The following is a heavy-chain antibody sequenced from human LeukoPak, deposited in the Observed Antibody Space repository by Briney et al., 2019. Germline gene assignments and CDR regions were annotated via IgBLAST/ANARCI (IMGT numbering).Heavy chain of an antibody. V-gene: IGHV4-34*01. CDR3: ARGLTH. CDR1: GGSFSGYY. J-gene: IGHJ4*02. Sequence: SETLSLTCSVYGGSFSGYYGRWIRQPPGKGLEWIGEINHSGNSNYNPSLKSRVTISVDTSKNQFSLKLNSVTAADTGVYYCARGLTHWGQGTLVTVSS. CDR2: INHSGNS.